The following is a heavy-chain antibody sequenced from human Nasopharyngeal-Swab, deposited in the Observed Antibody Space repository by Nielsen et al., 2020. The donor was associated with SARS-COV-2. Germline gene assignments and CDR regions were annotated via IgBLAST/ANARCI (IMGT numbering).Heavy chain of an antibody. CDR3: ARGYSSSWKSANWFDP. D-gene: IGHD6-13*01. V-gene: IGHV4-34*01. CDR2: INHSGST. J-gene: IGHJ5*02. Sequence: GSLRLSCAVYGGSFSGYYWSWIRQPPGKGREWIGEINHSGSTNYNPSLKSRVTISVDTSKNQFSLKLSSVTAADTAVYYCARGYSSSWKSANWFDPWGQGTLVTVSS. CDR1: GGSFSGYY.